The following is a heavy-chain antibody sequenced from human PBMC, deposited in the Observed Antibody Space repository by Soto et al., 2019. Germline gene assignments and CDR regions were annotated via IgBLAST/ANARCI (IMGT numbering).Heavy chain of an antibody. Sequence: SETLSLTCTLSGGSISSGDYYWGWVRQPPGKGLEWIGYIYYRGSTYYNPSLKSRVTISVDTSKNQFSLKLSSVTAADTAVSYCARARARYRNYVIWFVPWGQGTLVT. J-gene: IGHJ5*02. CDR2: IYYRGST. CDR1: GGSISSGDYY. V-gene: IGHV4-30-4*01. D-gene: IGHD4-4*01. CDR3: ARARARYRNYVIWFVP.